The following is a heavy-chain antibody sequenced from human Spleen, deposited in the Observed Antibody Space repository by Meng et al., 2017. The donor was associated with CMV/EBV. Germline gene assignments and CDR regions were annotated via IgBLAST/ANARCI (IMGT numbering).Heavy chain of an antibody. Sequence: VQVQHWAAGLLTPSGPLSLPCAVYGGSFSGNYWSWFRQHPGKGLEWIGEINHSGSANYNPSLKSRVTISVDTSKNQFSLKLSSVTAADTAVYYCARGFRYYESSGSNVPDYWGQGTLVTVSS. CDR2: INHSGSA. J-gene: IGHJ4*02. V-gene: IGHV4-34*01. CDR1: GGSFSGNY. D-gene: IGHD3-22*01. CDR3: ARGFRYYESSGSNVPDY.